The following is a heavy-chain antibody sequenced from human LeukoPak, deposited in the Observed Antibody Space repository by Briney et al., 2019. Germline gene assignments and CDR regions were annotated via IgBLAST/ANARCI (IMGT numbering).Heavy chain of an antibody. J-gene: IGHJ6*03. Sequence: SQTLSLTCTVSGGSISSDSYYYNWIRQPAGKGLEWIGEINHSGSTNYNPSLKSRVTISVDTSKNQFSLKLSSVTAADTAVYYCARHGRGGYNLTYYYYYYMDVWGKGTTVTISS. V-gene: IGHV4-61*09. CDR2: INHSGST. CDR3: ARHGRGGYNLTYYYYYYMDV. CDR1: GGSISSDSYY. D-gene: IGHD5-24*01.